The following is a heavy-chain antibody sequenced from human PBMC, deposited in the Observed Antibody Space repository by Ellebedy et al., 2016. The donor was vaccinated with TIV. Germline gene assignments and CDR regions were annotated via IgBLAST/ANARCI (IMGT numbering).Heavy chain of an antibody. CDR2: IKQDGSEE. CDR3: AGSRGSSFYWFDT. D-gene: IGHD6-13*01. J-gene: IGHJ5*02. CDR1: GFTFSSHW. Sequence: GESLKISCTASGFTFSSHWMNWVRQAPGKGLEWVANIKQDGSEEYYVDSVRGRFTISRDNAKNSLFLHMNSLRADDTAVYYCAGSRGSSFYWFDTWGQGTLVTVSS. V-gene: IGHV3-7*01.